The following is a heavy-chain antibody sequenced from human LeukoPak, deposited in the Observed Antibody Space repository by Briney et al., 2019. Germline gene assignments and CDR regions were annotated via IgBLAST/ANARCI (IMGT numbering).Heavy chain of an antibody. Sequence: SETLSLTCTVSGGSISSGGYYWSWIRQHPGKGLEWIGYIYYSGSTYYNPSLKSRVTISVDTSKNQFSLKLSSVTAADTAVYYCARQGYELEYCSSTSCYRMDVWGKGTTVSVSS. J-gene: IGHJ6*03. V-gene: IGHV4-31*03. D-gene: IGHD2-2*01. CDR2: IYYSGST. CDR1: GGSISSGGYY. CDR3: ARQGYELEYCSSTSCYRMDV.